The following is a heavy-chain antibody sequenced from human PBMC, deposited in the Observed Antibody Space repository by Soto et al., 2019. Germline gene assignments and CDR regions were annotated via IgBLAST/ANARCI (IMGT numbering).Heavy chain of an antibody. V-gene: IGHV3-43*01. Sequence: EVQLVESGGVVVQPGGSLRLSCAASGFTFDDYTMHWVRQAPGKGLEWVSLISWDGGSTYYADSVKGRFTISRDNSKNSLYLQMNNLRTEDTALYYCAKDTGIQLWSIFDYWGQGTLVTVSS. D-gene: IGHD5-18*01. CDR3: AKDTGIQLWSIFDY. CDR2: ISWDGGST. J-gene: IGHJ4*02. CDR1: GFTFDDYT.